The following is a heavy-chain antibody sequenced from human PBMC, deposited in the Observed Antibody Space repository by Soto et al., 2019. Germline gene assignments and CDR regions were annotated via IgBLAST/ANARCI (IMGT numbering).Heavy chain of an antibody. J-gene: IGHJ4*02. Sequence: ASVKVSCKASGFTFTSSAVHWVRQAPGQGLEWMGWINPNSGGTNYAQKFQGWVTMTRDTSISTAYMELSRLRSDDKAVYYCARGGYSGYDPADYWGQGTLVTV. CDR1: GFTFTSSA. CDR2: INPNSGGT. D-gene: IGHD5-12*01. CDR3: ARGGYSGYDPADY. V-gene: IGHV1-2*04.